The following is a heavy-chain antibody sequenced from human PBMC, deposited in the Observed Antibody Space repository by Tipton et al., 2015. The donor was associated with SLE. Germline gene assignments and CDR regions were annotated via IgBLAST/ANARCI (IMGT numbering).Heavy chain of an antibody. Sequence: TLSLTCTVSGGSISSYYWSWIRQPPGKGLEWIGYIYTSGSTNYNPSLKSRVTISVDTSKNQFSLKLSSVTAADTAVYYCARGKSARSSFTFDPWGQGTLVTVSS. CDR3: ARGKSARSSFTFDP. V-gene: IGHV4-4*08. CDR1: GGSISSYY. CDR2: IYTSGST. D-gene: IGHD6-6*01. J-gene: IGHJ5*02.